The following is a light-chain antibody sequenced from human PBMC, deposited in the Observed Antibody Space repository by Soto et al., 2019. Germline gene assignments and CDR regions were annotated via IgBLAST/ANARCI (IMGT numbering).Light chain of an antibody. CDR2: DAS. V-gene: IGKV3-11*01. Sequence: EIVLTQSPATLSLSPGERATLSCRASQSVSNYLAWYQQKPGQAPRLPIYDASNRATGIPARFSGSGSGTDFTLAISSLEPEDFVVYYCQQRSNWPWTFGQGTKVEIK. CDR1: QSVSNY. J-gene: IGKJ1*01. CDR3: QQRSNWPWT.